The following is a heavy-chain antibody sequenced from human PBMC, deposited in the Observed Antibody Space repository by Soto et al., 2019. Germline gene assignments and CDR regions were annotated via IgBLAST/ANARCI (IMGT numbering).Heavy chain of an antibody. CDR2: VSASGLNT. CDR1: GFTFSTYA. J-gene: IGHJ4*02. V-gene: IGHV3-23*01. CDR3: AKDCTRRTPGYFFDY. Sequence: GSLRLSCAASGFTFSTYAMAWVRQAPGKGLEWVSGVSASGLNTDYADPVKGRFYISRDNSKNTVSLHMNSLRAEDTALYYCAKDCTRRTPGYFFDYCGQGPLVTVFS. D-gene: IGHD1-1*01.